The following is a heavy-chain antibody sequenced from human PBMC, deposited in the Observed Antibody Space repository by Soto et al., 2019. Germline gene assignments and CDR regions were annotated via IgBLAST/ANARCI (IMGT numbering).Heavy chain of an antibody. Sequence: WGSLRLSCATSGFSFSDYYMSWIRQAPGKGLELVSYISLTRSTRYYADSVNGRFTISMDKGKHSLYLQVNSLRAEDTSVYYCSREMGSYYDSSGYYEAFDIWGQGTMVTVSS. CDR3: SREMGSYYDSSGYYEAFDI. D-gene: IGHD3-22*01. CDR2: ISLTRSTR. J-gene: IGHJ3*02. V-gene: IGHV3-11*01. CDR1: GFSFSDYY.